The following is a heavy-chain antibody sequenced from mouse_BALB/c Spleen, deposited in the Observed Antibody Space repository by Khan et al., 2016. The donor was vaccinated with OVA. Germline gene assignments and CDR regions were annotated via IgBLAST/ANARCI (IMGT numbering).Heavy chain of an antibody. Sequence: EVQLQESGPGLVKPSQSLSLTCTVTGYSITSDYAWNWIRQFPGNKLEWMGYISYSGRTSYNPSLKSRISITRDTSKNQFFLQLNYVTTEETATYYCARSGTITTVVATDFDYWGQGTTLTVPS. CDR1: GYSITSDYA. CDR3: ARSGTITTVVATDFDY. D-gene: IGHD1-1*01. CDR2: ISYSGRT. V-gene: IGHV3-2*02. J-gene: IGHJ2*01.